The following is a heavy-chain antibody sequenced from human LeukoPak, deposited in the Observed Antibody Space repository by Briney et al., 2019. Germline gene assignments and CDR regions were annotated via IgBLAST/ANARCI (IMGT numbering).Heavy chain of an antibody. CDR1: GFTFSSYA. CDR2: VSGRGYNT. CDR3: ASGRSSTSCYGRGPFDY. V-gene: IGHV3-23*01. D-gene: IGHD2-2*01. Sequence: GGSLRLSCAASGFTFSSYAMSWARQAPGKGLEWVSAVSGRGYNTYYADSVKGRFTISRDNSKNTLYLQMNSLRAEDTAVYYCASGRSSTSCYGRGPFDYWGQGTLVTVSS. J-gene: IGHJ4*02.